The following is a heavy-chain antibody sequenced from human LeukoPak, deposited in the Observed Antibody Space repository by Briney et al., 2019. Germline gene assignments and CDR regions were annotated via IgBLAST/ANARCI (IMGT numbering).Heavy chain of an antibody. Sequence: SVKVSCKASGGTFSSYAISWVRQAPGQGLEWMGGIIPIFGTANYAQKFQGRVTITADESTSTAYMELSSLRSEDTAVYYCASGYCSSTSCPLLAWFDPWGQETLVTVSS. D-gene: IGHD2-2*01. CDR1: GGTFSSYA. CDR2: IIPIFGTA. V-gene: IGHV1-69*01. CDR3: ASGYCSSTSCPLLAWFDP. J-gene: IGHJ5*02.